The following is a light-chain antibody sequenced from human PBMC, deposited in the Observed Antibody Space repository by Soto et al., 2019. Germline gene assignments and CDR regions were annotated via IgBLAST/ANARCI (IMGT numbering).Light chain of an antibody. CDR3: QKYNSALLIT. Sequence: DIQMTQSPSSLSASVGDRVTITCRASQGISNYLAWYQQKPGKVPKLLIYAASTLQSGVPSWFSGSGSGTDFTLTISSLQPEDVATYYCQKYNSALLITFGQGTRLEIK. V-gene: IGKV1-27*01. J-gene: IGKJ5*01. CDR1: QGISNY. CDR2: AAS.